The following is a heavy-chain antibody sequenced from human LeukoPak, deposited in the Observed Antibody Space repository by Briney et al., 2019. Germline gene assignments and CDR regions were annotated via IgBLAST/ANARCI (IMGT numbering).Heavy chain of an antibody. Sequence: GGSLRLSCAASGFTFSSYSMNWVRQAPGKGLEWVSSISSSSSYIYYADSVKGRFTISRDNAKNSLYLQMNSLRAEDTAVYYCASLYYDYVWGSLEVADYWGQGTLVTVSS. CDR3: ASLYYDYVWGSLEVADY. CDR1: GFTFSSYS. V-gene: IGHV3-21*01. D-gene: IGHD3-16*01. J-gene: IGHJ4*02. CDR2: ISSSSSYI.